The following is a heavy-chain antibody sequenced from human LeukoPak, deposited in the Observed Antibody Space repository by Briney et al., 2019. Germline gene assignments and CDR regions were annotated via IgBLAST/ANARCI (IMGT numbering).Heavy chain of an antibody. CDR1: GYTFTSYY. Sequence: ASVTVSCKASGYTFTSYYMHWVRQAPGQGLEWMGIINPSGGSTNYAQKFQGRVTMTRDTSTSTVYMELSSLRSEDTAVYYWARDLVADSSGWRAFDIWGQGTMVTVSS. J-gene: IGHJ3*02. V-gene: IGHV1-46*01. D-gene: IGHD6-19*01. CDR2: INPSGGST. CDR3: ARDLVADSSGWRAFDI.